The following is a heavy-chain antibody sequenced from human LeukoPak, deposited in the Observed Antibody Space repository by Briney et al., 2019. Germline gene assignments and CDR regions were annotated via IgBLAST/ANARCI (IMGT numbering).Heavy chain of an antibody. CDR3: ARGRKSCSSTSCYRFGRNFQH. Sequence: SETLSLTCAVYGGSFSGYYWSWIRQPPGKGLEWIGEINHSGSTNYNPSLKSRVTISVDTSKNQLSLKLSSVTAADTAVYYCARGRKSCSSTSCYRFGRNFQHWGQGTLVTVSS. CDR2: INHSGST. D-gene: IGHD2-2*02. J-gene: IGHJ1*01. V-gene: IGHV4-34*01. CDR1: GGSFSGYY.